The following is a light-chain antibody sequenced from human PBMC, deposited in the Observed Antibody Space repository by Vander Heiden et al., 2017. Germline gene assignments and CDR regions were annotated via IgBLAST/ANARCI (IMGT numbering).Light chain of an antibody. J-gene: IGKJ4*01. CDR3: QQSDSTLT. CDR1: QSISSY. CDR2: AAS. Sequence: DIQMTQSPSSLSASVGDRVTITCRASQSISSYLNWYQQKPGKAPKLLIYAASSLQSGVPSRFSGSGSGTDFPLTISSLQPEDFATYYCQQSDSTLTFGGGTKVEIK. V-gene: IGKV1-39*01.